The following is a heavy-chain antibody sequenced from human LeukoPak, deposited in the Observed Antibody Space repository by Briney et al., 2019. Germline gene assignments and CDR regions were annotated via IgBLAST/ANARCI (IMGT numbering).Heavy chain of an antibody. Sequence: PSETLSLTCTVSGGSISSSSYYWGWIRQPPGKGLEWIGSIYYSGSTYYNPSLKSRVIISVDTSKNQFSLKLSSVTAADTAVYYCAREMPYGSGSYSDYWGQGTLVTVSS. J-gene: IGHJ4*02. V-gene: IGHV4-39*07. CDR2: IYYSGST. CDR1: GGSISSSSYY. CDR3: AREMPYGSGSYSDY. D-gene: IGHD3-10*01.